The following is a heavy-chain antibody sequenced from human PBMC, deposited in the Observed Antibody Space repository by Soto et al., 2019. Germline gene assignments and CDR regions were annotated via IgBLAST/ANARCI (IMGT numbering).Heavy chain of an antibody. Sequence: PSGTLSLTCTVSGGSISSGGYYWSWIRQHPGKGLEWIGYIYYSGSTYYNPSLKSRVTISVDTSKNQFSLKLSSVTAADTAVYYCARARGDHYYGMDVWGQGTTVTVSS. CDR1: GGSISSGGYY. D-gene: IGHD4-17*01. J-gene: IGHJ6*02. V-gene: IGHV4-31*03. CDR3: ARARGDHYYGMDV. CDR2: IYYSGST.